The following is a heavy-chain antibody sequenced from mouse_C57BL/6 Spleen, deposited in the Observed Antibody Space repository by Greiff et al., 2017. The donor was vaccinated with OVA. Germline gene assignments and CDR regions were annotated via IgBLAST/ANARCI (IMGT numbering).Heavy chain of an antibody. CDR1: GFTFTDYY. D-gene: IGHD2-3*01. Sequence: EVQRVESGGGLVQPGGSLSLSCAASGFTFTDYYMSWVRQPPGKALEWLGFIRNKANGYTTEYSASVKGRFTISRDNSQSILYLQMNALRAEDSATYYCARSFDGYYFYYAMDYWGQGTSVTVSS. CDR3: ARSFDGYYFYYAMDY. J-gene: IGHJ4*01. V-gene: IGHV7-3*01. CDR2: IRNKANGYTT.